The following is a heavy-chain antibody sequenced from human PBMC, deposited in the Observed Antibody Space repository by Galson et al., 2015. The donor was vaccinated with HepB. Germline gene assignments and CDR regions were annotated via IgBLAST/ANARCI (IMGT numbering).Heavy chain of an antibody. CDR1: GGSINKSNYY. J-gene: IGHJ5*02. CDR3: ARRSISSRARFDP. CDR2: IYYLGNT. Sequence: SETLSLTCNVSGGSINKSNYYWSWIRQPPGKGLEWIGFIYYLGNTYYNPSLKSRVTISVDTSENYFSLRLTSVTAADTAVYYCARRSISSRARFDPWGQGTLVAVSS. V-gene: IGHV4-39*07. D-gene: IGHD2-2*01.